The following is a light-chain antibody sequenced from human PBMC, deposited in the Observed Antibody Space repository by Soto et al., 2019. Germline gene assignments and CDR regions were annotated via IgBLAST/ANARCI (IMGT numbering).Light chain of an antibody. CDR2: EVI. CDR1: SSDVGAYNY. V-gene: IGLV2-8*01. Sequence: QSVLTQPPSASGSPGQSVTISCTGTSSDVGAYNYVSWYQQHPGKAPKLMIYEVIKRPSGVPDRFSGSKSGNTASLTVSGLQAEDEADYYCTSYAASNTYVFGTGTKVTVL. CDR3: TSYAASNTYV. J-gene: IGLJ1*01.